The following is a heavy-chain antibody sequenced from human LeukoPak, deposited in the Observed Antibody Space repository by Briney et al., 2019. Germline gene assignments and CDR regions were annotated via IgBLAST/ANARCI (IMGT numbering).Heavy chain of an antibody. CDR2: IIPIFGTA. CDR3: ARGVRANLDAFDI. V-gene: IGHV1-69*05. D-gene: IGHD1-26*01. CDR1: GYTFTTYG. Sequence: SVKVSCKASGYTFTTYGISWVRQAPGQGLEWRGGIIPIFGTANYAQKFQGRVTITTDESTSTAYMELSSLRSEDTAVYYCARGVRANLDAFDIWGQGTMVTVSS. J-gene: IGHJ3*02.